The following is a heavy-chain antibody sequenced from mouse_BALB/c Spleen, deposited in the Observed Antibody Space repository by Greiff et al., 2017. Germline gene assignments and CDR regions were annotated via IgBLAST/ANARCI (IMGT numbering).Heavy chain of an antibody. CDR3: ARAGLLKAMDD. D-gene: IGHD2-3*01. Sequence: QVQLKESGPGLVAPSQSLSITCTVSGFSLTGYGVNWVRQPPGKGLEWLGMIWGDGSTDYNSALKSRLSISKDNSKSQVFLKMNSLQTDDTARYYCARAGLLKAMDDWGQGTSVTVSS. CDR2: IWGDGST. CDR1: GFSLTGYG. J-gene: IGHJ4*01. V-gene: IGHV2-6-7*01.